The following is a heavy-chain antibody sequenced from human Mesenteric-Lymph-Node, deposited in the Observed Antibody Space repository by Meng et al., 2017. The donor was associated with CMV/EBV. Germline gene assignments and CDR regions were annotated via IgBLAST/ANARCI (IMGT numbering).Heavy chain of an antibody. CDR3: TNSVGQWLDWFAP. CDR2: ISSSGDRT. D-gene: IGHD6-19*01. V-gene: IGHV3-48*03. CDR1: GFTFNKYE. Sequence: GGSLKISCAASGFTFNKYEMNWVRQAPRKGLEWLSYISSSGDRTYYAESVKGRFIVSRDNAKNILYLQMDSLRDEDTGVYYCTNSVGQWLDWFAPWGQGTLVTVSS. J-gene: IGHJ5*02.